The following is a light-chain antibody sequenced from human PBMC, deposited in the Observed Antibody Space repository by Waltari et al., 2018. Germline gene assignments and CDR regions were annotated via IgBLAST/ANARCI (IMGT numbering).Light chain of an antibody. CDR3: CSYADSYTAV. CDR1: SSDVGGYYY. V-gene: IGLV2-11*01. J-gene: IGLJ3*02. Sequence: QSALTQPRSVSGSPGQPVTISCTGTSSDVGGYYYVSWYQQHPGKAPKLMLYDVTKRPSGVPGRFSGSKSGNTASLTISGLQAEDEADYYCCSYADSYTAVFGGGTTLTVL. CDR2: DVT.